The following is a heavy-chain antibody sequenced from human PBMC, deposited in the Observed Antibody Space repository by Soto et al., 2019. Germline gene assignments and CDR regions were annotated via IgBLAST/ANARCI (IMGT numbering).Heavy chain of an antibody. D-gene: IGHD3-22*01. CDR1: GFTFSSYW. V-gene: IGHV3-7*04. Sequence: EVQLVESGGGLVQPGGSLRLSCAASGFTFSSYWMSWVRQAPGKGLEWVANIKEDGSQKNYVDSVKGRFTISRDNAKKSLYLQMNSLRAEDTAVYYGARHDYYVSSGSYYGMDVWGQGTAVTVSS. CDR2: IKEDGSQK. CDR3: ARHDYYVSSGSYYGMDV. J-gene: IGHJ6*02.